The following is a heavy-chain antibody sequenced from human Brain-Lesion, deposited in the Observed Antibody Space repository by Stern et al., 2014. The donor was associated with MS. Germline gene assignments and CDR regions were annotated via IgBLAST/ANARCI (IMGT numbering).Heavy chain of an antibody. Sequence: VQLVEPGAEVKKPGASVEVSCKASGYTFTGYYMHWVRQAPGQGLEWMGWINPKSGGTNYAQKFQGWVTMTRDTSINTAYMELSRLRSDDTAVYYCATYYYDSTGYNDFWGQGTLVTVSS. V-gene: IGHV1-2*04. J-gene: IGHJ4*02. D-gene: IGHD3-22*01. CDR2: INPKSGGT. CDR1: GYTFTGYY. CDR3: ATYYYDSTGYNDF.